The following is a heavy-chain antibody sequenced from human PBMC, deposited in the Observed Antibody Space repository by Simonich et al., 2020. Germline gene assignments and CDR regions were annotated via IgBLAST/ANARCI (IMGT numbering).Heavy chain of an antibody. Sequence: QVQLVQSGAEVKKPGASVKVSCKASGYTFTGYYMHWVRQAPGQGLEWNGWINPNSGGTNYAQKGQGRVTMTRDTSISTAYMELSRLRSDDTAVYYCASSKRGYNWNDFDYWGQGTLVTVSS. CDR1: GYTFTGYY. CDR3: ASSKRGYNWNDFDY. V-gene: IGHV1-2*02. D-gene: IGHD1-1*01. J-gene: IGHJ4*02. CDR2: INPNSGGT.